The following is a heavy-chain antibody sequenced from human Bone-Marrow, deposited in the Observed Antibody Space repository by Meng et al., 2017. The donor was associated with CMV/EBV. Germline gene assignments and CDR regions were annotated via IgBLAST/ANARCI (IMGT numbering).Heavy chain of an antibody. D-gene: IGHD3-16*01. CDR2: IYYSGST. J-gene: IGHJ4*02. CDR3: ARGDFDY. Sequence: GSLRLSCTVSGGSISSYFWSWIRQHPGKGLEWIGYIYYSGSTNYNPSLKSRVTISVDTSKNQFSLKLSSVTAADTAVYYCARGDFDYWGQGTLVTVSS. CDR1: GGSISSYF. V-gene: IGHV4-59*01.